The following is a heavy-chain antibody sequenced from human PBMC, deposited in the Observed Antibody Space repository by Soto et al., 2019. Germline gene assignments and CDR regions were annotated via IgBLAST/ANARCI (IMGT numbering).Heavy chain of an antibody. V-gene: IGHV3-33*01. Sequence: QVQLVESGGGVVQPGRSLRLSCAASGFTFSSYPMHWVRQAPGKGPEWVAVIWYDGSIEDYVDSVKGRFTISRDNSKNTLYLQMNSLRAEDTAVYYCAGDRRYCGGGSCCSTFDYLGQGTLVTVSS. CDR1: GFTFSSYP. CDR3: AGDRRYCGGGSCCSTFDY. CDR2: IWYDGSIE. D-gene: IGHD2-15*01. J-gene: IGHJ4*02.